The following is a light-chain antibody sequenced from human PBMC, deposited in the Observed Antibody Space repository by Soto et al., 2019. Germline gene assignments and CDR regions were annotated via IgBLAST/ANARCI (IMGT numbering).Light chain of an antibody. V-gene: IGKV1-39*01. CDR1: QTISNY. Sequence: DIQLTQSPSSLSASAGDGVTITCRASQTISNYLNWNQQKPGKAPNLLIYAASSLNSGVPPRFGGSGSGTDFTLRISDLQAEDFATYYCQQSYNTHPTFGGGTMVEIK. CDR3: QQSYNTHPT. CDR2: AAS. J-gene: IGKJ4*01.